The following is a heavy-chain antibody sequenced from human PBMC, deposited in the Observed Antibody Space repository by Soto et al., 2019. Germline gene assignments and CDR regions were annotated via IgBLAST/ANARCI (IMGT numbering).Heavy chain of an antibody. CDR3: ARVASFIGGVPEYGMDV. CDR2: ISGKNGNT. D-gene: IGHD2-8*02. CDR1: GYTFISHG. V-gene: IGHV1-18*04. J-gene: IGHJ6*02. Sequence: QVQLVQSGVEVKKPGASVKVSCKASGYTFISHGISWVRQAPGQGLEWMGWISGKNGNTNYAQKLQGRVTLTTDTIKNTTLMEMGGLRSDDTAGYYRARVASFIGGVPEYGMDVWGQGDHGHRLL.